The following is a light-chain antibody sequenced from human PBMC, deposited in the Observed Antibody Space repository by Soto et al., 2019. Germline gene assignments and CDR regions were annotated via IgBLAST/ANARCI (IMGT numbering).Light chain of an antibody. CDR1: QTISSW. V-gene: IGKV1-5*01. Sequence: DIQMTQSPSTLSGSVGYRVTITCRASQTISSWLAWYQQKPGKAPKLLIYAASTLQSGVPSRFSGSGSGTDFTHTISCLQSDDFATYYCQQYYSYPWTFGQGTKVDIK. CDR2: AAS. CDR3: QQYYSYPWT. J-gene: IGKJ1*01.